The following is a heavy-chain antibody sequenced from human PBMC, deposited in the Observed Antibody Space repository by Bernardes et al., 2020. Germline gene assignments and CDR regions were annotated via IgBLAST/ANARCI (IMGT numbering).Heavy chain of an antibody. D-gene: IGHD6-13*01. Sequence: SAPLSLPFPVSGGSISSSSYYWGWIRQPPGKGLEWIGSIYYSGSTYYNPSLKSRVTISVDTSKNQFSLKLSSVTAADTAVYYCARQSGSSWPDAFDIWGQGTMVTVSS. V-gene: IGHV4-39*01. CDR2: IYYSGST. CDR1: GGSISSSSYY. CDR3: ARQSGSSWPDAFDI. J-gene: IGHJ3*02.